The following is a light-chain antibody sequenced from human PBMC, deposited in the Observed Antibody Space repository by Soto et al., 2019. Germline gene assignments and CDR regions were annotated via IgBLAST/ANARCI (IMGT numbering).Light chain of an antibody. CDR2: EVS. CDR3: SSYTSSSTVV. CDR1: SSDVAAYSY. V-gene: IGLV2-14*01. Sequence: QSALTQPASVSGYPAQSITISCTGTSSDVAAYSYVSWYQQHPGKVPKLLIYEVSNRPSGISYRFSGSKSDNTASLTISGLQAEDEADYYCSSYTSSSTVVFGGGTKVTVL. J-gene: IGLJ3*02.